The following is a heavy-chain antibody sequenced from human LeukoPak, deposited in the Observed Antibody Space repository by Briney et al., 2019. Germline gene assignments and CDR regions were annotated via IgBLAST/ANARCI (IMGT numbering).Heavy chain of an antibody. J-gene: IGHJ4*02. CDR1: GGSISSGGYY. Sequence: SETLSLTCTVSGGSISSGGYYWSWLRQHPGKGLEWIGYIYYSGSTYYNPSLKSRVTISVDTSKNQFSLKLSSVTAADTAVYYCASLGGYCSSTSCFDYWGQGTLVTVSS. CDR3: ASLGGYCSSTSCFDY. CDR2: IYYSGST. D-gene: IGHD2-2*01. V-gene: IGHV4-31*03.